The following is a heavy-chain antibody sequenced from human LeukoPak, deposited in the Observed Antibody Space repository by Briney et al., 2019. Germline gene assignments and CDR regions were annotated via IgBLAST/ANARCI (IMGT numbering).Heavy chain of an antibody. D-gene: IGHD2-15*01. CDR2: INHSGST. CDR3: AGGHCSGGSCYSGFDY. V-gene: IGHV4-34*01. Sequence: SETLSLTCAVYGGSFSGYYWSWIRQPPGKGLEWIGEINHSGSTNYNPSLKSRVTISVDTSKNQFSLKLSSLTAADTAVYYCAGGHCSGGSCYSGFDYWGQGTLVTVSS. CDR1: GGSFSGYY. J-gene: IGHJ4*02.